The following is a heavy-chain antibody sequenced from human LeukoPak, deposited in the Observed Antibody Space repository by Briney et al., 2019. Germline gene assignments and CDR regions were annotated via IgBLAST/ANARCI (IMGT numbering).Heavy chain of an antibody. CDR3: ARIAYYYDSSGYPFDY. Sequence: SETPSLTCTVSGGSISSSSYYWGWIRQPPGKGLEWIGSIYYSGSTYYNPSLKSRVTISVDTSKNQFSLKLSSVTAADTAVYYCARIAYYYDSSGYPFDYWGQGTLVTVSS. D-gene: IGHD3-22*01. CDR2: IYYSGST. J-gene: IGHJ4*02. CDR1: GGSISSSSYY. V-gene: IGHV4-39*01.